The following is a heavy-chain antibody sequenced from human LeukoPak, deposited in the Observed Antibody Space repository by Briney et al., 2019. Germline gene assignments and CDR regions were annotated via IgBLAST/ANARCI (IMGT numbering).Heavy chain of an antibody. CDR1: GFTFSSYG. J-gene: IGHJ4*02. V-gene: IGHV3-23*01. D-gene: IGHD6-19*01. Sequence: GGSLRLSCAASGFTFSSYGMSWVRQAPGKGLEWVSAISGSGGSTYYADSVKGRFTISRDNSKNTLYLQMNSLRAEDTAVYYCAKDHRPYSSGWYSSADWGQGTLVTVSS. CDR3: AKDHRPYSSGWYSSAD. CDR2: ISGSGGST.